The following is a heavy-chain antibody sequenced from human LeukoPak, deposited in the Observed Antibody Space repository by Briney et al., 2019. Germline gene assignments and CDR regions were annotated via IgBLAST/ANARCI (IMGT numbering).Heavy chain of an antibody. D-gene: IGHD3-22*01. Sequence: ASVKVSCKASGGTFSSYAISWVRQAPGQGLEWMGWISGYNGNTNYAQKLQGRVTMTTDTSTSTAYMELRSLKSDDTAVYYCASLKNYYDSSGYLVTDAFDIWGQGTMVTVSS. V-gene: IGHV1-18*01. CDR1: GGTFSSYA. J-gene: IGHJ3*02. CDR2: ISGYNGNT. CDR3: ASLKNYYDSSGYLVTDAFDI.